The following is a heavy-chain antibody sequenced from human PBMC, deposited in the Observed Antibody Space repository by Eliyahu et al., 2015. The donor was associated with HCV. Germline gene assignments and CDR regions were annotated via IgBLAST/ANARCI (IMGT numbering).Heavy chain of an antibody. CDR3: ARDGGASTYYDILTGPPRAFDI. Sequence: QVQLQESGPGLVKPSETLSLTCTVSGGSISSYYWSWIRQPPGKGLEWIGYIYFSGGTNYTPPLKSRVTISVDTSKNQFSLKLSSVTAADTAVYYCARDGGASTYYDILTGPPRAFDIWGQGTMVTVSS. D-gene: IGHD3-9*01. CDR2: IYFSGGT. V-gene: IGHV4-59*01. J-gene: IGHJ3*02. CDR1: GGSISSYY.